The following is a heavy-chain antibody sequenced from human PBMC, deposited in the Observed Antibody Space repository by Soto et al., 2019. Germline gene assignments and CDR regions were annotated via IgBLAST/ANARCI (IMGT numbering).Heavy chain of an antibody. V-gene: IGHV3-30*18. J-gene: IGHJ4*02. D-gene: IGHD6-13*01. CDR2: ISYDGSNK. CDR3: VKGRIAAAGTLQGLNY. CDR1: GFTFSSYG. Sequence: GGSLRLSCAASGFTFSSYGMHWVRQAPGKGLEWVAVISYDGSNKYYADSVKGRFTISRDNSKNTLYLQMNSLRAEDSVLYFCVKGRIAAAGTLQGLNYWGQGTLVTVSS.